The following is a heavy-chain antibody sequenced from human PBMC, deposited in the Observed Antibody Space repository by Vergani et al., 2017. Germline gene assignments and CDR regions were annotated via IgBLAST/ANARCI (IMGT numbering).Heavy chain of an antibody. CDR3: ARDPLPLYGMDV. J-gene: IGHJ6*02. CDR2: IIPILGIA. CDR1: GGTFSSYT. V-gene: IGHV1-69*08. Sequence: QVQLVQSGAEVKKPGSSVKVSCKASGGTFSSYTISWVRQAPGQGLEWMGRIIPILGIANYAQKFQGRVTLTADKSTSTAYMELSSLRSEDTAVYYCARDPLPLYGMDVWGQGTTVTVSS.